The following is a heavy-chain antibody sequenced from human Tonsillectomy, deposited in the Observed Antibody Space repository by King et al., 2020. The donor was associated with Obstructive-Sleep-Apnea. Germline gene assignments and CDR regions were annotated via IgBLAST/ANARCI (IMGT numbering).Heavy chain of an antibody. J-gene: IGHJ3*02. CDR2: ISYDGSNK. CDR3: ARDGAAAGHDAFDI. V-gene: IGHV3-30-3*01. D-gene: IGHD6-13*01. Sequence: VQLVESGGGVVQPGRSLRLSCAASGVTFSSYAMHWVRQAPGKGLEWVAVISYDGSNKYYADSVKGRFTISRDNSKNTLYLQMNSLRAEDTAGYYCARDGAAAGHDAFDIWGQGTMVTVSS. CDR1: GVTFSSYA.